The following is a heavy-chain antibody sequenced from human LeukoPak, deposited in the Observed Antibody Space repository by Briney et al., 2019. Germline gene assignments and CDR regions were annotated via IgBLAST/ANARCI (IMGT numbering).Heavy chain of an antibody. CDR2: INSDGSST. CDR3: ARDGDFWRPTNDY. V-gene: IGHV3-74*01. CDR1: GFTFSSYW. J-gene: IGHJ4*02. Sequence: GGSLRLSCAASGFTFSSYWMHWVRHAPGKGLVWVSRINSDGSSTSYADSVKGRFTISRDNAKNTLYLQMNGLRAEDTAVYYCARDGDFWRPTNDYWGQGTLVTVSS. D-gene: IGHD3-3*01.